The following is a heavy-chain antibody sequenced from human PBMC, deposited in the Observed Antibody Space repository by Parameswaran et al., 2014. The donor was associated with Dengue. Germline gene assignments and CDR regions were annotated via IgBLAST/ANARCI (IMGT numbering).Heavy chain of an antibody. CDR3: ARPPYYDFWSGYSTYYYYMDV. V-gene: IGHV3-21*01. J-gene: IGHJ6*03. CDR2: ISSSSTYI. Sequence: VRQAPGKGLGWVSSISSSSTYIYYANSVKGRFTISRDNAKNSLYLQMNSLRDEDTAVYYCARPPYYDFWSGYSTYYYYMDVWGKGTTVTVSS. D-gene: IGHD3-3*01.